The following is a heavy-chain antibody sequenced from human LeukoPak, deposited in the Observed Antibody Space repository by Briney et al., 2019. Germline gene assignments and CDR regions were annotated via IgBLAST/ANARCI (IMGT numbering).Heavy chain of an antibody. Sequence: PSETLSLTCSVSDGSTTGYYWSWIRQPPGKGLEWIAYVYYTGRTLYNPSLKSRVTMSVDTSKNQFSLKLSSVTAADTAVYYCARDGGGWLRFNGFDYWGQGTLVTVSS. V-gene: IGHV4-59*12. CDR2: VYYTGRT. CDR3: ARDGGGWLRFNGFDY. CDR1: DGSTTGYY. J-gene: IGHJ4*02. D-gene: IGHD5-12*01.